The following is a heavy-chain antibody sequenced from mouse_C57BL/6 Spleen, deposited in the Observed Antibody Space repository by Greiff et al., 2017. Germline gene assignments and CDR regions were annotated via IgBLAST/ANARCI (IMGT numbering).Heavy chain of an antibody. CDR1: GYTFTDYY. D-gene: IGHD1-1*01. CDR2: INPNNGGT. Sequence: EVQLQQSGPELVKPGASVKISCKASGYTFTDYYMNWVKQSHGKSLEWIGDINPNNGGTSYNQKFKGKATLTVDKSSSTAYMELRSLTSEDSAVYYCARHPHYYGSSYFDYWGQGTTLTVSS. CDR3: ARHPHYYGSSYFDY. V-gene: IGHV1-26*01. J-gene: IGHJ2*01.